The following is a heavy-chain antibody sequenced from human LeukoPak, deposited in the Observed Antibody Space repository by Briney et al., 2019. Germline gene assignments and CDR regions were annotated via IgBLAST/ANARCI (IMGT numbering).Heavy chain of an antibody. J-gene: IGHJ6*03. CDR2: INWNGGST. CDR1: GFTFDDYG. D-gene: IGHD5-18*01. Sequence: PGGSLRLSCAASGFTFDDYGMSWVRQAPGKGLEWVSGINWNGGSTGYADSVKGRSTISRDNAKNSLYLQMNSLRAEDTALYYCARAGDTAMVEYYYMDVWGKGTTVTVSS. CDR3: ARAGDTAMVEYYYMDV. V-gene: IGHV3-20*04.